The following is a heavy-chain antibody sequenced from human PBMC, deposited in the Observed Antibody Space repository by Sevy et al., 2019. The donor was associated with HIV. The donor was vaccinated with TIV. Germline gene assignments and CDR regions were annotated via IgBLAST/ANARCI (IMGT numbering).Heavy chain of an antibody. D-gene: IGHD3-10*01. V-gene: IGHV3-23*01. CDR2: INNGAGRT. CDR1: GFTFTSYV. J-gene: IGHJ4*02. CDR3: AKGDSGSYYSGFDS. Sequence: GGSLRLSCAVSGFTFTSYVMDWVRQAPGKGLEWVSTINNGAGRTYYADSVKGRFTISRDNLRNTLSLQMYSLRAEDTAVYYCAKGDSGSYYSGFDSWGQGTQVTVSS.